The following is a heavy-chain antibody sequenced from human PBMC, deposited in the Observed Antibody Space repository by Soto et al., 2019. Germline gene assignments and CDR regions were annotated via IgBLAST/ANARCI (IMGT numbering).Heavy chain of an antibody. J-gene: IGHJ4*02. V-gene: IGHV4-30-4*01. Sequence: NPSETLSLTCTVSGGSISSGDYYWSWIRQPPGKGLEWIGYIYYSGSTYHNPSLKSRVTISVDTSKNQFSLKLSSVTAADTAVYYCASSGYSYGYNVPGKFDYWGQGTLVTVSS. CDR3: ASSGYSYGYNVPGKFDY. D-gene: IGHD5-18*01. CDR1: GGSISSGDYY. CDR2: IYYSGST.